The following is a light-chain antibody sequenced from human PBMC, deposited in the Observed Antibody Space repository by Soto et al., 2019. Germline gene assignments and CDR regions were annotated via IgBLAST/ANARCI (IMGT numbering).Light chain of an antibody. Sequence: DIQMTQSPSSLSASVGDRVTTTCRASQSISSYLNWYQQKPGKAPKLLISAASSLPSGVPSRFSGSGSGTDFTLTISSLQPEDFATYYCQQSYSTPRTFGQGTKLEIK. CDR2: AAS. V-gene: IGKV1-39*01. J-gene: IGKJ2*01. CDR3: QQSYSTPRT. CDR1: QSISSY.